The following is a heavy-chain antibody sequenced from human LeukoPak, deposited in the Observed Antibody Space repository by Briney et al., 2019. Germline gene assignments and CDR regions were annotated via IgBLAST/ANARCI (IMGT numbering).Heavy chain of an antibody. V-gene: IGHV1-2*02. CDR1: GYTFTGYY. J-gene: IGHJ5*02. CDR3: ARAPVIVVIEAAWFDP. CDR2: INPNSGGT. Sequence: ASVKVSCEASGYTFTGYYMHWVRQAPGQGLEWMGWINPNSGGTNYAQKFQGRVTMTRDTSISTAYMELSRLRSDDTAVYYCARAPVIVVIEAAWFDPWGREPWSPSPQ. D-gene: IGHD2-2*01.